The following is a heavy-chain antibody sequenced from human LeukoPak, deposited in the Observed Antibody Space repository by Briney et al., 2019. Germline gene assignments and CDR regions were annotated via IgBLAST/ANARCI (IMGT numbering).Heavy chain of an antibody. CDR3: ARLPGIAAAGTSAVDY. CDR2: ISSSSSYI. V-gene: IGHV3-21*01. J-gene: IGHJ4*02. Sequence: GGSLRLSCAASGLTFRNFWMCWVRQAPGKGLEWVSSISSSSSYIYYADSVKGRFTISRDNAKNSLYLQMNSLRAEDTAVYYCARLPGIAAAGTSAVDYWGQGTLVTVSS. D-gene: IGHD6-13*01. CDR1: GLTFRNFW.